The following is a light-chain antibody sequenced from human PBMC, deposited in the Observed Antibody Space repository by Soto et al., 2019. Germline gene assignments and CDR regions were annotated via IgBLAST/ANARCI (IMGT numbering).Light chain of an antibody. Sequence: EIVMTQSPATLSVSPGERATLSCRASQSVSSNLAWFQQKPGQAPRLLIYGASTRATGIPARFSGSGSGTDFTLTISSLQSEDLAVYYCQQYNDWWTFGQGTKVEIK. CDR1: QSVSSN. J-gene: IGKJ1*01. CDR3: QQYNDWWT. CDR2: GAS. V-gene: IGKV3-15*01.